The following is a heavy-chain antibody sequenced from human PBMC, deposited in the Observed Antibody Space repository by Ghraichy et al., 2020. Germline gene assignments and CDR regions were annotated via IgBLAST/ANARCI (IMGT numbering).Heavy chain of an antibody. J-gene: IGHJ6*02. V-gene: IGHV3-48*01. D-gene: IGHD3-3*01. CDR1: GFTFSSYI. Sequence: GGSLRLSCAASGFTFSSYIMNWVRQAPRKGLEWVSNIGSSTSTIYYADSVKGRFTISRDNARNSLYLQMNSLRAEDTAVYYCARDLTVLHSNEWFADPRYYYYGMDVWGRGTTVTVSS. CDR3: ARDLTVLHSNEWFADPRYYYYGMDV. CDR2: IGSSTSTI.